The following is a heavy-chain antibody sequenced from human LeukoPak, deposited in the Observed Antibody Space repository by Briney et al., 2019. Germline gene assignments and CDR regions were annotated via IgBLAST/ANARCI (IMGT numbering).Heavy chain of an antibody. CDR3: AREGYSYGFDYYFYMDV. J-gene: IGHJ6*03. D-gene: IGHD5-18*01. Sequence: GGSLRLSCAASGFIFSSYWIHWVRHAPGKGLVWVSHFNSDGSLTSYADSVKGRFTISRDSAKNTLYLQMNSLRAEDTAVYYCAREGYSYGFDYYFYMDVWGKGTTVTVSS. V-gene: IGHV3-74*01. CDR2: FNSDGSLT. CDR1: GFIFSSYW.